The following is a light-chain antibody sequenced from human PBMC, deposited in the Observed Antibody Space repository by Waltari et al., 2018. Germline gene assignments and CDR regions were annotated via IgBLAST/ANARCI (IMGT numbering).Light chain of an antibody. Sequence: QSAPTQPASVSGSPGQSITISCTGPSSAVGGHNAVSWYQQHPGKAPKLMSYDVTNRPSGVSKRFAGSKSGNTASLTISGLQAEDEADYYCSSYTSSITYVFGTGTKVTVL. CDR1: SSAVGGHNA. V-gene: IGLV2-14*01. CDR3: SSYTSSITYV. J-gene: IGLJ1*01. CDR2: DVT.